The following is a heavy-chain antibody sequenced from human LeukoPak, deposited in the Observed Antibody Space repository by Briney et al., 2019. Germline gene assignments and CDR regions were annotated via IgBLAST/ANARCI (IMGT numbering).Heavy chain of an antibody. V-gene: IGHV1-69*13. J-gene: IGHJ4*02. CDR1: GGTFSSYA. CDR2: IIPIFGTA. CDR3: ARGAGYYDSSGYYFDY. Sequence: SVKVSCKASGGTFSSYAISWVRQAPGQGLEWMGGIIPIFGTANYAQKFQGRVTITADESTSTAYMELSSLRSEDTAVYYCARGAGYYDSSGYYFDYWGQGTLVTVSS. D-gene: IGHD3-22*01.